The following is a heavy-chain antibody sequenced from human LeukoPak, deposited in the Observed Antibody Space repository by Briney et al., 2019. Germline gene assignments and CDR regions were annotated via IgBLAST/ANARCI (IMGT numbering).Heavy chain of an antibody. CDR1: GFTFSDYY. V-gene: IGHV3-11*01. Sequence: GGSLRLSCAASGFTFSDYYMSWIRQAPGKGLEWVSYISSSGSTIYYADSVKGRFTVSRDNAKNSLYLQMNNLRAEDTAVYYCARGLTDSHFYGLDVWGQGTTVTVSS. CDR3: ARGLTDSHFYGLDV. J-gene: IGHJ6*02. CDR2: ISSSGSTI. D-gene: IGHD2-21*02.